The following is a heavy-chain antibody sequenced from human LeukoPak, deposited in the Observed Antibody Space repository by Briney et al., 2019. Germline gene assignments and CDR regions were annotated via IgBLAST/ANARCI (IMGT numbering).Heavy chain of an antibody. D-gene: IGHD4-23*01. V-gene: IGHV3-20*04. CDR1: GFTFDDYG. CDR2: ISWNGGST. J-gene: IGHJ4*02. Sequence: GGSLRLSCAASGFTFDDYGMTWVRQAPGKGLEWVSGISWNGGSTGYADSVKGRFTISRDNAKNSLHLQMNSLRAEDTAVYYCARDYGGSSPFDYWGQGTLVTVSS. CDR3: ARDYGGSSPFDY.